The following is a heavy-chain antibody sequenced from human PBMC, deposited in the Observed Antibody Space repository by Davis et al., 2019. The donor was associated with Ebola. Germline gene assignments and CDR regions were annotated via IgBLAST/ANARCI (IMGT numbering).Heavy chain of an antibody. CDR2: LKSRSDGRTT. CDR3: TTDRGIAIRPLFDW. CDR1: GLSVSDAW. V-gene: IGHV3-15*01. J-gene: IGHJ4*02. D-gene: IGHD2-21*01. Sequence: GESLRLACAVSGLSVSDAWMSWVRQAPRRGLGPSGRLKSRSDGRTTDYAADMNGRVYISRDQSKNTVSLEVSSLIIEDTAVYFCTTDRGIAIRPLFDWCGQGTLVTVS.